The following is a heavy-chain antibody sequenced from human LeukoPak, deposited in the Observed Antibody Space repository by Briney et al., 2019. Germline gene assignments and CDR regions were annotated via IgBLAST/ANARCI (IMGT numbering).Heavy chain of an antibody. CDR2: FNPNSGGT. CDR1: GYTFTGYY. Sequence: GASVKVSCKASGYTFTGYYMHWVRQAPGQGLEWMGWFNPNSGGTNYAQKFQGRVTMTRDTSIATAYMELSRLRSDDTAVYYCARDQGEMATIPDYWGQGTLVTVSS. J-gene: IGHJ4*02. V-gene: IGHV1-2*02. CDR3: ARDQGEMATIPDY. D-gene: IGHD5-24*01.